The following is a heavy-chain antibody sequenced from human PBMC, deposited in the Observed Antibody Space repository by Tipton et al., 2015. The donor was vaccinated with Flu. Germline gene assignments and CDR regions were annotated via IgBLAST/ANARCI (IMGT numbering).Heavy chain of an antibody. CDR1: GYSIRSSNYY. Sequence: TLSLTCTVFGYSIRSSNYYWGWIRQPPGKGLEWIGSIFHSGNSYHNPSPKSRVTISVDKSKNQFSLRLNSVTVADTAVYYCARATRSGNYLQAQYYFDSWGPGTLVTVSS. J-gene: IGHJ4*02. D-gene: IGHD3-10*01. CDR3: ARATRSGNYLQAQYYFDS. CDR2: IFHSGNS. V-gene: IGHV4-38-2*02.